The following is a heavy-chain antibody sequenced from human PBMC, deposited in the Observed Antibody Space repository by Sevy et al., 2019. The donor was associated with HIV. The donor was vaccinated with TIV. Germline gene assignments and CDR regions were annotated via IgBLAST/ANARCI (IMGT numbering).Heavy chain of an antibody. CDR3: ARIRGAMDV. Sequence: SETLSLTCDVYGGSFSGYYWSWIRQPPGKGLEWIGEINDSGSTNSNPSLKRRVTISVDTSKNQFSLKLRSVTAADTAVYYCARIRGAMDVWGQGTTVTVSS. J-gene: IGHJ6*02. CDR1: GGSFSGYY. V-gene: IGHV4-34*01. CDR2: INDSGST.